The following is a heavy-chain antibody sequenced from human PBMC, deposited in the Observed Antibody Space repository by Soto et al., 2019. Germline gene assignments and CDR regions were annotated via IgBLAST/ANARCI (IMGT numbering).Heavy chain of an antibody. D-gene: IGHD2-15*01. CDR3: ARESRYCSGGSCYFLPGIDY. J-gene: IGHJ4*02. CDR2: ISAYNGNT. V-gene: IGHV1-18*01. Sequence: AAVKVSCKASGYTFTSYGISWVRQAPGQGLEWMGWISAYNGNTNYAQKLQGRVTMTTDTSTSTAYMELSSLRSDDTAVYYCARESRYCSGGSCYFLPGIDYWGQGTLVTVSS. CDR1: GYTFTSYG.